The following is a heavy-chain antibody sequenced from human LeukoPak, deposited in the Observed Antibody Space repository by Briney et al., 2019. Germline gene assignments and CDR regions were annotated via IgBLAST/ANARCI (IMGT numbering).Heavy chain of an antibody. V-gene: IGHV3-30*04. CDR1: GFSFSSYA. CDR3: AKMGGFLEWFDY. Sequence: GGSLRLSCAASGFSFSSYAIHWVRQAPGKGLECMAVISHDGNEKYYADSVKGRFTISRDNSKNTLYLQMNSPRGEDTAVYYCAKMGGFLEWFDYWGQGTLVTVSS. J-gene: IGHJ4*02. CDR2: ISHDGNEK. D-gene: IGHD3-3*01.